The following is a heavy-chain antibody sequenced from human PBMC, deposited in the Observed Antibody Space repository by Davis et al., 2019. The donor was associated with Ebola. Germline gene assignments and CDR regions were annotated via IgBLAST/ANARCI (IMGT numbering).Heavy chain of an antibody. Sequence: SETLSLTCTVSGGSISSYYWSWIRQPPGKGLEWIGSIYYSGSTYYNPSLKSRVTISVDTSKNQFSLKLSSVTAADTAVYYCASEVAAQFDYWGQGTLVTVSS. CDR3: ASEVAAQFDY. D-gene: IGHD6-19*01. CDR1: GGSISSYY. V-gene: IGHV4-39*01. J-gene: IGHJ4*02. CDR2: IYYSGST.